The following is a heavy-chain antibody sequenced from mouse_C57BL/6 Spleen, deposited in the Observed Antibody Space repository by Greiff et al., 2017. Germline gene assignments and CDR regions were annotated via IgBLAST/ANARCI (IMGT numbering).Heavy chain of an antibody. CDR3: ARSEDPYGNYLYYFDD. D-gene: IGHD2-10*02. V-gene: IGHV1-59*01. Sequence: QVQLKQPGAELVRPGTSVKLSCKASGYTFTSYWMHWVKQRPGQGLEWIGVIDPSDSYTNYNQKFKGKATLTVDTSSSTAYMQLSSLTSEDSAVYYCARSEDPYGNYLYYFDDWGQGTTLTVSS. J-gene: IGHJ2*01. CDR2: IDPSDSYT. CDR1: GYTFTSYW.